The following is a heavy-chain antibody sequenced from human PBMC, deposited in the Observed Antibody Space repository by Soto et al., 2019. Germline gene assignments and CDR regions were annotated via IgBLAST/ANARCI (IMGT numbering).Heavy chain of an antibody. V-gene: IGHV3-66*01. CDR3: ARDVQGHNFALGGSPYYFDY. D-gene: IGHD2-15*01. CDR1: GFSVSGNH. CDR2: YYIDENI. Sequence: GGSLRLSCAASGFSVSGNHMSWVRQAPGKGLEWVAVYYIDENIKYQDSVKGRFIIYRDNYKNMVFLQMNALRVDDSATYFCARDVQGHNFALGGSPYYFDYWGQGTLVTVSS. J-gene: IGHJ4*02.